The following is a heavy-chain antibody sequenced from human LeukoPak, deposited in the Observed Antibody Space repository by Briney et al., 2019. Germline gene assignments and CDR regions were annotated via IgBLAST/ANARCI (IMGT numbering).Heavy chain of an antibody. CDR3: ATGGQTEWGPYYAFWSGYYSPGLYDY. CDR2: IYTSGST. CDR1: GGSISSYY. Sequence: SETLSLTCTVSGGSISSYYWSWIRQPAGKGLEWIGRIYTSGSTNYNPSLKSRVTMSVDTSKNQFSLKLSSVTAAATAVYYCATGGQTEWGPYYAFWSGYYSPGLYDYWGQGTLVTVS. D-gene: IGHD3-3*01. J-gene: IGHJ4*02. V-gene: IGHV4-4*07.